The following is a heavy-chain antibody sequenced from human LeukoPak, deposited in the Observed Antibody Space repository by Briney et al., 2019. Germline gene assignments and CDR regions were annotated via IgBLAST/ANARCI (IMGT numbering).Heavy chain of an antibody. CDR2: TRDKANSYTT. CDR1: GFTLSDHY. D-gene: IGHD3-10*01. V-gene: IGHV3-72*01. J-gene: IGHJ4*02. CDR3: ARGYGSGSFEFDY. Sequence: GGSLRLSCAASGFTLSDHYMDWVRQAPGKGLEWVGRTRDKANSYTTDYAATVRGRFSISRDDSKRSLYLQMNSLKTDDTAVYYCARGYGSGSFEFDYWGQGTLVTVSS.